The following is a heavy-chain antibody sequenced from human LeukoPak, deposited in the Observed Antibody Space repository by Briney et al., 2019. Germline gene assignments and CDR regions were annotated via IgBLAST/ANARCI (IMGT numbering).Heavy chain of an antibody. CDR1: GFTFDDYA. CDR3: AKHNHSGSYGY. CDR2: ISGDGGST. Sequence: VGALRLSYTASGFTFDDYAMHWVRQAPGRGLEWVSLISGDGGSTYYADSVKSRFTISRDNSKNSLYLQINSLRTEDTALYYCAKHNHSGSYGYWGQGTLVTVSS. V-gene: IGHV3-43*02. J-gene: IGHJ4*02. D-gene: IGHD1-26*01.